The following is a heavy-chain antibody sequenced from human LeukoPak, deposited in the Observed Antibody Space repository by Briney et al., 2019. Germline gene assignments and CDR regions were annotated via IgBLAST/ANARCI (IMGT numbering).Heavy chain of an antibody. V-gene: IGHV4-4*07. Sequence: SETLSLTCTVSGGSISSYYWSWIRQPAGKGLEWIGRIYTSGSTNYNPSLKSRVTISVDTSKNQFSLKLSSVTAADTAVYYCARDSSSARWFDPWGQGTLVTVSS. D-gene: IGHD6-6*01. CDR2: IYTSGST. CDR3: ARDSSSARWFDP. J-gene: IGHJ5*02. CDR1: GGSISSYY.